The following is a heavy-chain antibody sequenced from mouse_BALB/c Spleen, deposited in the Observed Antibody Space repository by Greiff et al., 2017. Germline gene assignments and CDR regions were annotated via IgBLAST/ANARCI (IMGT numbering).Heavy chain of an antibody. V-gene: IGHV5-9-4*01. D-gene: IGHD2-1*01. J-gene: IGHJ4*01. CDR2: ISSGGSYT. Sequence: EVQVVESGGGLVKPGGSLKLSCAASGFTFSSYAMSWVRQSPEKRLEWVAEISSGGSYTYYPDTVTGRFTISRDNAKNTLYLEMSSLRSEDTAMYYCARDGGNDYYAMDYWGQGTSVTVSS. CDR1: GFTFSSYA. CDR3: ARDGGNDYYAMDY.